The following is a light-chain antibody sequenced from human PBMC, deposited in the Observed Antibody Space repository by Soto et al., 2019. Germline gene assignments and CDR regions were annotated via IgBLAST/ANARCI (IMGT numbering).Light chain of an antibody. J-gene: IGLJ2*01. CDR3: AAWDDNLNVV. V-gene: IGLV1-44*01. CDR2: SNN. CDR1: SSNIGRNP. Sequence: QSALTQPPSASGTPGQRVTISCSGSSSNIGRNPVNWYQQLPGTAPKLLMYSNNQRPSGVPDRFSGSKSGTSASLAISGLQSEDEADYYCAAWDDNLNVVFGGGTKLTVL.